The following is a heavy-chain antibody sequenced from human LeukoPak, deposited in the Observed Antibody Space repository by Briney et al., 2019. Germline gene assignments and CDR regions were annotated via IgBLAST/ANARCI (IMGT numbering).Heavy chain of an antibody. CDR2: ISGSGAST. CDR1: GFTFSSYA. CDR3: AKDDYGDYGPDY. J-gene: IGHJ4*02. Sequence: PGGSLRLSCAASGFTFSSYAMSWVRQAPGKGLEWVSVISGSGASTYYADSVKGRLTISRDNSKNTLYLQMNSLRAEDTAVYYCAKDDYGDYGPDYWGQGTLVTVSS. V-gene: IGHV3-23*01. D-gene: IGHD4-17*01.